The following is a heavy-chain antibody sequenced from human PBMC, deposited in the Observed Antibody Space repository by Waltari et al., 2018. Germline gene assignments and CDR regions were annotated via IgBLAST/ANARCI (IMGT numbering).Heavy chain of an antibody. CDR3: ASGVGATHFDY. D-gene: IGHD1-26*01. CDR2: FYHTGYT. CDR1: GGTIRSYY. Sequence: QVQLKESGPGLVKPAETLSLICTVSGGTIRSYYWSWIRQPPGKGLEWVGLFYHTGYTNPNPSLKSRVTMSVDTSTNQFSLTLRSVSAADTAVYYCASGVGATHFDYWGQGSLVTVSS. V-gene: IGHV4-59*01. J-gene: IGHJ4*02.